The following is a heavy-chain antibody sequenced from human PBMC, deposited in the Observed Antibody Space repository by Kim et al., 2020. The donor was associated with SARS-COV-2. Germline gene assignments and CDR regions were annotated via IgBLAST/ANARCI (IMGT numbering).Heavy chain of an antibody. Sequence: SGPTLVNPTQTLTLTCTFSGFSLSTSGVGVGWIRQPPGKALEWLALIYWDDDKRYSPSLKSRLTITKDTSKNQVVLTMTNMDPVDTATYYCARMGSIWFGEGVGYWGQGTLVTVSS. V-gene: IGHV2-5*02. CDR2: IYWDDDK. D-gene: IGHD3-10*01. CDR3: ARMGSIWFGEGVGY. CDR1: GFSLSTSGVG. J-gene: IGHJ4*02.